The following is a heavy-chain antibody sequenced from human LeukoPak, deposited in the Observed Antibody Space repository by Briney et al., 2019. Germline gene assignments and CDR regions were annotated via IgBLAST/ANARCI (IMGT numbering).Heavy chain of an antibody. CDR3: ARDLRVGAMYWYFDL. V-gene: IGHV1-2*02. J-gene: IGHJ2*01. D-gene: IGHD1-26*01. CDR2: INPNSGGT. Sequence: GASVKVSCKASGYTFTGYYMHWVRQAPGQGLEWMGWINPNSGGTNYAQKFQGRVTMTRDTSISTAYMELSRLRSDDTAVYYCARDLRVGAMYWYFDLWGRGTLVTVSS. CDR1: GYTFTGYY.